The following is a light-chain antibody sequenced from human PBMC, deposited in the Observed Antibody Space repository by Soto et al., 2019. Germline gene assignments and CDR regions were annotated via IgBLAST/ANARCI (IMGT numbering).Light chain of an antibody. Sequence: QSALTQPASVSGSPGQSITISCTGTSSDVGGYNYVSWYQQHPGKAPKCMIYDVIKRPSGVSNRFSGSKSGNTASLTISGLQAEDEDDYYCNSYTSSSTLPYVFGTGTKLTVL. V-gene: IGLV2-14*01. J-gene: IGLJ1*01. CDR3: NSYTSSSTLPYV. CDR2: DVI. CDR1: SSDVGGYNY.